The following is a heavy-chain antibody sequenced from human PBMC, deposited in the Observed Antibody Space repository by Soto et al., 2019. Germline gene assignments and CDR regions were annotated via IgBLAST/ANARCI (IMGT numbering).Heavy chain of an antibody. CDR1: GGTFSSYA. CDR3: ARMGGSFLDS. CDR2: IIPIFGAT. J-gene: IGHJ5*01. Sequence: ASVKVSCKASGGTFSSYAITWVRQAPGQGLDWMGEIIPIFGATNFAQKFQGRVTITADKSTTTAYMELSSLTSEDTAVYYWARMGGSFLDSWGQGTLVTVSS. D-gene: IGHD1-26*01. V-gene: IGHV1-69*06.